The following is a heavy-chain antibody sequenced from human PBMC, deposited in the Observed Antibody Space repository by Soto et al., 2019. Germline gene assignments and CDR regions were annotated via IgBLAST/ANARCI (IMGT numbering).Heavy chain of an antibody. CDR1: GFAFSSYS. V-gene: IGHV3-48*01. D-gene: IGHD4-17*01. CDR2: ISSSSSTI. CDR3: ARDLNYGLFDY. J-gene: IGHJ4*02. Sequence: GGSLRLSCATTGFAFSSYSLNWVRQAPGKGLEWVSYISSSSSTIYYADSVKGRFTISRDNAKNSLYLQMNSLRAEDTAVYYCARDLNYGLFDYWGQGTLVTVSS.